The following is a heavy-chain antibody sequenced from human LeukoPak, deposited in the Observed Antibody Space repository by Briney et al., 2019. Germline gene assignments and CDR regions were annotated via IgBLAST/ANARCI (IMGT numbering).Heavy chain of an antibody. D-gene: IGHD3-9*01. Sequence: SETLSLTCTVSGGSISSSSYYWGWIRQPPGKGLERIGSMYYSGSTYYNPSLKSRVTISVDTSKNQFSLKLSSVTAADTAVYYCARGVLTGYSLYFDYWGQGTLVTVSS. CDR2: MYYSGST. J-gene: IGHJ4*02. CDR3: ARGVLTGYSLYFDY. V-gene: IGHV4-39*07. CDR1: GGSISSSSYY.